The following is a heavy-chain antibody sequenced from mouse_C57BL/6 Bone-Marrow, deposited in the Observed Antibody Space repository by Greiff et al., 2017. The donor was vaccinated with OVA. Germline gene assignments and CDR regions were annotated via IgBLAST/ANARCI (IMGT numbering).Heavy chain of an antibody. V-gene: IGHV1-80*01. CDR1: GYAFSSYW. J-gene: IGHJ1*03. Sequence: VKLVESGAELVKPGASVKISCKASGYAFSSYWMNWVKQRPGKGLEWIGQIYPGDGDTNYNGKFKGKATLTADKSSSTAYMQLSSLTSEDSAVYFCALSGSSYLWYFDVWGTGTTVTVSS. CDR2: IYPGDGDT. CDR3: ALSGSSYLWYFDV. D-gene: IGHD1-1*01.